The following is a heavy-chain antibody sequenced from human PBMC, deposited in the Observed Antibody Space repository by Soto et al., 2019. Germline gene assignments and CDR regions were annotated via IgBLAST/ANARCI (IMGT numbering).Heavy chain of an antibody. J-gene: IGHJ1*01. V-gene: IGHV3-23*01. D-gene: IGHD2-21*02. CDR2: ISGRGGST. Sequence: GGSLRLSCAASGFTFSSYAMSWVRQAPGKGLEWVSAISGRGGSTYYADSVKGRFTISRDNSKNTLYLQMNSLRAEDTAVYYCAKSPCGGDCYPPAEYFQHWGQGTLVTVSS. CDR1: GFTFSSYA. CDR3: AKSPCGGDCYPPAEYFQH.